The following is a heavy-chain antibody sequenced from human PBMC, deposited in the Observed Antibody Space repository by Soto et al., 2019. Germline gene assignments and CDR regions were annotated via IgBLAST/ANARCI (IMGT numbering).Heavy chain of an antibody. CDR2: ISGSGDNT. J-gene: IGHJ4*02. CDR3: ARDLGAFNYGSAYFDY. D-gene: IGHD3-10*01. CDR1: GFTFSNYG. Sequence: PGGSLRLSCAASGFTFSNYGMTWVRQAPEKGLEWVSTISGSGDNTYRADSVKGRFTISRDNYQNTLYLQMNSLRAEDTAVYYCARDLGAFNYGSAYFDYWGQGTPVTVSS. V-gene: IGHV3-23*01.